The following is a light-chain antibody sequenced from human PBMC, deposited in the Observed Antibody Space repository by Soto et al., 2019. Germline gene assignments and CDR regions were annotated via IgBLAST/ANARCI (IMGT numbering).Light chain of an antibody. CDR1: QSVSSY. Sequence: EIVLTQSPATLSLSPGERSTLSWRASQSVSSYLAWYQQKPGQAPRLLIYDASNRATGIPARFSGSGSGTDFTLTISSLEPEDFAVYYCQQRSNWLITFGQGTRLEIK. CDR3: QQRSNWLIT. CDR2: DAS. J-gene: IGKJ5*01. V-gene: IGKV3-11*01.